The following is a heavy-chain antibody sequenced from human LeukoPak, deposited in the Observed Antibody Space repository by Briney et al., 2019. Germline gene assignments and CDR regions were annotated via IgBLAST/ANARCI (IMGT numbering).Heavy chain of an antibody. J-gene: IGHJ6*03. CDR1: GGTFSSYA. Sequence: SVKVSCKASGGTFSSYAISWVRQAPGQGLELMGGIIPIFGTANYEQNFQGRVTITADESTSTAYMELSSLRSEDTAVYYCARIPRGYSGYDGNYYMDVWGKGTTVTVSS. CDR2: IIPIFGTA. D-gene: IGHD5-12*01. CDR3: ARIPRGYSGYDGNYYMDV. V-gene: IGHV1-69*13.